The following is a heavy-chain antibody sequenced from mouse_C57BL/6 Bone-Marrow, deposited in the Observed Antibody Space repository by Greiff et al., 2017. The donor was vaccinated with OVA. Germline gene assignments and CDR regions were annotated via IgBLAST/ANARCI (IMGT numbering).Heavy chain of an antibody. CDR1: GFTFSDYY. D-gene: IGHD2-4*01. V-gene: IGHV5-12*01. CDR2: ISNGGGST. J-gene: IGHJ3*01. CDR3: ARPVYDYGSWFAY. Sequence: DVHLVESGGGLVQPGGSLKLSCAASGFTFSDYYMYWVRQTPEKRLEWVAYISNGGGSTYYPDTVKGRFTISRDNAKNTLYLQMSRLKSEDTAMYYCARPVYDYGSWFAYWGQGTLVTVSA.